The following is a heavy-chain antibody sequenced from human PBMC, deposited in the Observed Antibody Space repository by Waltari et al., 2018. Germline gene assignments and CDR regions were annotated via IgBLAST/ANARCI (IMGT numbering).Heavy chain of an antibody. V-gene: IGHV4-34*01. CDR3: ARNHRLAYYYYYMDV. J-gene: IGHJ6*03. D-gene: IGHD6-19*01. Sequence: QVQLQQWGAGLLKPSETLFLTCAVYGGSFSGYYCSCIRHPPGRGLEWIGEINHSGSTNYNPSLKSRVTISVDTSKNQFSLKLSSVTAADTAVYYCARNHRLAYYYYYMDVWGKGTTVTVSS. CDR1: GGSFSGYY. CDR2: INHSGST.